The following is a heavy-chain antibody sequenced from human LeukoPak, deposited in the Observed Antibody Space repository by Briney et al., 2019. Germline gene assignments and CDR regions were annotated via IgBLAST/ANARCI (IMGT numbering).Heavy chain of an antibody. D-gene: IGHD1-26*01. J-gene: IGHJ4*02. V-gene: IGHV3-9*01. CDR3: AKTPGWELLYYFDY. CDR2: ISWNSGSI. CDR1: GFTFDDYA. Sequence: GRSLRLSCAASGFTFDDYAMHWVRQAPGKGLEWVSGISWNSGSIGYADSVKGRFTISRDNAKNSLYLQTNSLRAEDTALYYCAKTPGWELLYYFDYWGQGTLVTVSS.